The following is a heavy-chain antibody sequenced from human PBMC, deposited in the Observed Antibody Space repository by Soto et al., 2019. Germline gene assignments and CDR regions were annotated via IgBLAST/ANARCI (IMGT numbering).Heavy chain of an antibody. Sequence: PGGSLRLSCAASGFTFSSYSMNWVRQAPGKGLEWVSSISSSSSYIYYADSVKGRFTISRDNAKNSLYLQMNSLRAEDTAVYYCARWYGAAAITYYYYGMDVWGQGTTVTVSS. V-gene: IGHV3-21*01. CDR1: GFTFSSYS. D-gene: IGHD2-2*01. CDR3: ARWYGAAAITYYYYGMDV. CDR2: ISSSSSYI. J-gene: IGHJ6*02.